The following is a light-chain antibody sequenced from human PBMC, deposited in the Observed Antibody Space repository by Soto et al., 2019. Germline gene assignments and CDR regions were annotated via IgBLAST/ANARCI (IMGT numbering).Light chain of an antibody. J-gene: IGKJ1*01. CDR3: QQDHSYWT. Sequence: DLQTTQSPSTLSPSVGDRDTITSRESHNIRSRVAWFQQKPGKAPNLMIYDASSLESGVPQRFSGGGSATEFTLTISSLQTDDFSTYYCQQDHSYWTFGQGTKVDI. CDR2: DAS. V-gene: IGKV1-5*01. CDR1: HNIRSR.